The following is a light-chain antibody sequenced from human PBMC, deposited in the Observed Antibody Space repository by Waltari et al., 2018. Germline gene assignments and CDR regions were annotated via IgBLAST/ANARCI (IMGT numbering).Light chain of an antibody. CDR2: DVS. Sequence: EIVLTQSPGPLSLSPGERATLSCRASQSIGRSLVWYQQKPGRAPRLLIYDVSRRANGIPDRFSGSGYGTDFSLTISRLEPEDFAVYYCQKYERLPATFGQGTTVEIK. V-gene: IGKV3-20*01. J-gene: IGKJ1*01. CDR1: QSIGRS. CDR3: QKYERLPAT.